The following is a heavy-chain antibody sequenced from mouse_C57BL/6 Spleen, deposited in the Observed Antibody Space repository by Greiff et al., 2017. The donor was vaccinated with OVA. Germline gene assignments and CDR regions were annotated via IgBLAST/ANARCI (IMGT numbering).Heavy chain of an antibody. CDR2: ISSGGSYT. D-gene: IGHD2-3*01. Sequence: EVHLVESGGDLVKPGGSLKLSCAASGFTFSSYGMSWVSQTPDKRLEWVATISSGGSYTYYPDSLKGRFTISRDNSKNTLYLQMSSLKSEDTAMYYCARQNYDGYYDYYAMDYWGQGTSVTVSS. V-gene: IGHV5-6*01. CDR3: ARQNYDGYYDYYAMDY. CDR1: GFTFSSYG. J-gene: IGHJ4*01.